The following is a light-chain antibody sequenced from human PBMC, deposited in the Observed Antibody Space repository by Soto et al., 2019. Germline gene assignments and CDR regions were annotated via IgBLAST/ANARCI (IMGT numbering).Light chain of an antibody. J-gene: IGKJ4*01. CDR1: QSIGIY. Sequence: EIVLTQSPTTLSLSPGDRATLSCRASQSIGIYLAWYQQTPVQSPRLLIYEASNRATGVPAKFSGTGSGTDFTLTISSLESEDFGIYYCQQRSTWPLTFGGGTRVEI. V-gene: IGKV3-11*01. CDR2: EAS. CDR3: QQRSTWPLT.